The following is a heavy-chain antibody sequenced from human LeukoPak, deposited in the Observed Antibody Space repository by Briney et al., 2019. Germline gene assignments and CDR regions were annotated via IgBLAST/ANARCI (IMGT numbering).Heavy chain of an antibody. J-gene: IGHJ6*02. CDR3: AKDLKYSYVLGVMDV. V-gene: IGHV3-9*01. CDR2: ISWNSGSI. CDR1: AFTFDDYA. Sequence: GGSLRLSCAPSAFTFDDYAMPWVRQAPGKGLEWVSGISWNSGSIGYADSVKGRFTISRDNAKNSLYLQMNSLRAEDTALYYCAKDLKYSYVLGVMDVWGQGTTVTVSS. D-gene: IGHD5-18*01.